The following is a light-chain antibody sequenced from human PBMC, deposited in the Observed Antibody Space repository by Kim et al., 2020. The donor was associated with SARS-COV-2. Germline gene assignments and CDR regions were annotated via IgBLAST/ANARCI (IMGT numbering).Light chain of an antibody. V-gene: IGKV3-15*01. CDR1: HNVNTN. CDR3: QQYNDGLT. CDR2: GAD. J-gene: IGKJ4*01. Sequence: EVVVTQSPATLSMSPGDRVTLSCRTSHNVNTNLAWYQQKPGQAPRLLIFGADTRATGIPDRFRGSGSGTGFSLTIDSLQSEDCAVYYCQQYNDGLTFGGGTKVDIK.